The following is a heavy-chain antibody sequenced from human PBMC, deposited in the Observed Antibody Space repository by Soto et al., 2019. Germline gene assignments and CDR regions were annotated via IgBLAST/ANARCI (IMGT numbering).Heavy chain of an antibody. J-gene: IGHJ5*02. V-gene: IGHV3-21*01. D-gene: IGHD2-2*02. CDR2: ISSSSSYR. Sequence: AVSLRLSFTSSGFTFSSYSMNWVRKAPGKGLEWVSSISSSSSYRYYADSVKGRFTISRDNAKNSLYLQMNSLRAEDTAVYYCARDRHCISTSCYSPANLWGQGT. CDR3: ARDRHCISTSCYSPANL. CDR1: GFTFSSYS.